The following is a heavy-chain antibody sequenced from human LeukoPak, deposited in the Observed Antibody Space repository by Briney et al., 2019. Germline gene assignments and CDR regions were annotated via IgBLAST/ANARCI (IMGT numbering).Heavy chain of an antibody. Sequence: GASVKVSCKASGGTFSSYAISWVRQAPGQGLEWMGWISAYNGNTNYAQKLQGRVTMTTDTSTSTAYMELRSLRSDDTAVYYCARSQSDIAAPYYWGQGTLVTVSS. D-gene: IGHD6-13*01. J-gene: IGHJ4*02. CDR3: ARSQSDIAAPYY. CDR2: ISAYNGNT. V-gene: IGHV1-18*01. CDR1: GGTFSSYA.